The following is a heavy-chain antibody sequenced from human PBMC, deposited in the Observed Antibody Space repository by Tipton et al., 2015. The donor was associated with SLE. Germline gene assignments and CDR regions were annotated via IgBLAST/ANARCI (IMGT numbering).Heavy chain of an antibody. J-gene: IGHJ2*01. Sequence: TLSLTCAVYGGSFSGYHWSWIRQPPGKGLEWIGEINHSGSTNYNPSLKGRVTISVDTSKNQFSLKLSSVTAADTAVYYCARGPLLDLWGRGTLVTASS. D-gene: IGHD5/OR15-5a*01. CDR2: INHSGST. CDR3: ARGPLLDL. CDR1: GGSFSGYH. V-gene: IGHV4-34*01.